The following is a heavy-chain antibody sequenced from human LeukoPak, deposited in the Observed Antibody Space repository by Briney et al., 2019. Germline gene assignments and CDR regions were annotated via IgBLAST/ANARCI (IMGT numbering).Heavy chain of an antibody. D-gene: IGHD2-15*01. V-gene: IGHV4-34*01. CDR1: GGSFSGYY. Sequence: PSETLSLTCAVYGGSFSGYYWSWIRQPPGKGLEWIGEINHSGSTNYNPSLKSRVTISVDTSKNQFSLKLSSVTAADTAVYYCARQGRYCSGGSCYRTVHDHSYGYYYWGQGTLVTVSS. CDR2: INHSGST. CDR3: ARQGRYCSGGSCYRTVHDHSYGYYY. J-gene: IGHJ4*02.